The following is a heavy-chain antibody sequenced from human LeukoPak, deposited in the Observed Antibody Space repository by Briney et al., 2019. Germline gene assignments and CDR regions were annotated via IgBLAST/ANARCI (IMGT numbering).Heavy chain of an antibody. CDR3: VRGSYGAYDY. Sequence: GGSLRLSCAASGFTFSSYVMSWVRQAPGKGLEWVSAISGSGGSTYYADSVKGRFTISRDNAKYSLYLQMNSLRAEDTAVYYCVRGSYGAYDYWGQGSLVTVSS. D-gene: IGHD4-17*01. CDR2: ISGSGGST. CDR1: GFTFSSYV. J-gene: IGHJ4*02. V-gene: IGHV3-23*01.